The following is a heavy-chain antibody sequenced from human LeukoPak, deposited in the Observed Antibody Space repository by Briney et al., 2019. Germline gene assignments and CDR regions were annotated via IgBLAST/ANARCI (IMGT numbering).Heavy chain of an antibody. D-gene: IGHD3-22*01. CDR3: ARNTYYYDSSGYYLDY. V-gene: IGHV1-69*05. CDR1: GGTFSSYA. Sequence: SVKVSCKASGGTFSSYAISWVRQAPGQGLEWMGGIIPIFGTANYAQKFQGRVTITTDESTSIAYMELSSLRSEDTAVYYCARNTYYYDSSGYYLDYWGQGTLVTVSS. CDR2: IIPIFGTA. J-gene: IGHJ4*02.